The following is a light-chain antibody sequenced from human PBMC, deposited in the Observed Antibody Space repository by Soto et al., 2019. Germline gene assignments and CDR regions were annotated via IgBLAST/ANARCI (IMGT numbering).Light chain of an antibody. V-gene: IGLV1-44*01. J-gene: IGLJ1*01. CDR2: STN. CDR1: SSHIGSKT. Sequence: QSVLTQPPSASGTPGQRVTISCSGSSSHIGSKTVNWYQKLPGTAPKLLIYSTNPRPSGVPDRFSGAKSGTSATLAISGLQAEDEADYYCAGRDVSRGASYVFGTGTKLTVL. CDR3: AGRDVSRGASYV.